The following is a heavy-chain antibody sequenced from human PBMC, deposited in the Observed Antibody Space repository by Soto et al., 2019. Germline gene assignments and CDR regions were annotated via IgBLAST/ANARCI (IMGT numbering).Heavy chain of an antibody. V-gene: IGHV4-59*11. J-gene: IGHJ4*02. D-gene: IGHD6-19*01. CDR1: GASISNHY. CDR2: IHNTGGT. CDR3: APGGGWLTDY. Sequence: QVQLQESGPRLVKPSETLSLTCTISGASISNHYCQWFRQPPGKGLEWIGYIHNTGGTNYNPSLKRPVTISLDTSKNHFSLKLTSVTAADTAVYYCAPGGGWLTDYWGQGTLVTVSS.